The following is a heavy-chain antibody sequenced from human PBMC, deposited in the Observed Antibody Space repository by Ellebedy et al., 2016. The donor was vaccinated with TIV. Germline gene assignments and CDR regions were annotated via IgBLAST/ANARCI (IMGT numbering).Heavy chain of an antibody. CDR1: GGSISSSSYY. Sequence: SETLSLTCTVSGGSISSSSYYWGWIRQSPGKGLEWIGSIHYSGTTYYNPSLKSRITISVDTSKNQFSLKLSTVTAADTAVYYCARRGGYDILTGYYNPLHFDYWGQGTLVTVSS. CDR2: IHYSGTT. J-gene: IGHJ4*02. CDR3: ARRGGYDILTGYYNPLHFDY. D-gene: IGHD3-9*01. V-gene: IGHV4-39*01.